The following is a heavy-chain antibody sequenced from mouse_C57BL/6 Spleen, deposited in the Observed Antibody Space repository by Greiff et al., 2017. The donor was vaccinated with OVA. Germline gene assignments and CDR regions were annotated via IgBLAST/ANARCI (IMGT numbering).Heavy chain of an antibody. D-gene: IGHD1-1*01. CDR3: ARHYYGSIFDY. CDR2: INYDGSST. J-gene: IGHJ2*01. CDR1: GFTFSDYY. Sequence: EVQLVESEGGLVQPGSSMKLSCTASGFTFSDYYMAWVRQVPEKGLEWVANINYDGSSTYYLDSLKSRFIISRDNAKNILYLQMSSLKSEDTATYYCARHYYGSIFDYWGQGTTLTVSS. V-gene: IGHV5-16*01.